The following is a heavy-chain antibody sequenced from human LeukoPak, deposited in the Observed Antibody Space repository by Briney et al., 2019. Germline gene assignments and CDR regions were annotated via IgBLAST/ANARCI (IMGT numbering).Heavy chain of an antibody. CDR2: INPNSGGT. J-gene: IGHJ1*01. Sequence: ASVKLSCAASGYTFTGYYMHWVRQPPGQGLEWMGWINPNSGGTNYAQKFQGRVTMTRDTSISTAYMELSRLRSDDTAVYYCAREAGIAVAGPKNKYFQHWGQGTLVTVSS. CDR3: AREAGIAVAGPKNKYFQH. D-gene: IGHD6-19*01. V-gene: IGHV1-2*02. CDR1: GYTFTGYY.